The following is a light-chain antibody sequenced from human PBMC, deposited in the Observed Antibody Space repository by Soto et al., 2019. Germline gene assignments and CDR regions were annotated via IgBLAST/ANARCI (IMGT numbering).Light chain of an antibody. Sequence: EIVLTQSPGTLSLSPGERATLSCRASQSVSSSYLAWYQQKPGQAPRLLIYGASSRATGIPDRFSGSGSGTDFTLTISRLEPEDFAVYSCQQYGSSPLTFGGGT. CDR1: QSVSSSY. CDR2: GAS. CDR3: QQYGSSPLT. V-gene: IGKV3-20*01. J-gene: IGKJ4*01.